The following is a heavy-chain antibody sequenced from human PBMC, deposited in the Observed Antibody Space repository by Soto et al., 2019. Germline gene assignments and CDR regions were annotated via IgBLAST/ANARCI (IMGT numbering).Heavy chain of an antibody. V-gene: IGHV4-4*07. J-gene: IGHJ4*02. D-gene: IGHD5-12*01. CDR3: AREGSYSAYNFAHGIQLWSFDF. CDR1: GGSINTFY. Sequence: SETLSLTCTVSGGSINTFYCSWVRQPAGKGLEWIGRIFCSGSTSFNPSLESRVAMSVDTSKNHFSLNLSSVTAADMAVYYCAREGSYSAYNFAHGIQLWSFDFWGQGALVTVHS. CDR2: IFCSGST.